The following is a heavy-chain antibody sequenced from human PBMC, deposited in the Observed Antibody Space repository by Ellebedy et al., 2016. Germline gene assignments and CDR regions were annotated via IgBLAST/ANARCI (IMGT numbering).Heavy chain of an antibody. CDR2: INPNSVGT. V-gene: IGHV1-2*02. J-gene: IGHJ4*02. CDR3: ARGESRWELSSPDY. Sequence: ASVKVSCXASGYTFTGYFIHWVRQAPGQGLEWMGWINPNSVGTNYAQNFQGRVTMTTDTSISSAYMEFSRLRSDDTAVYYCARGESRWELSSPDYWGQGTLVTVSS. D-gene: IGHD1-26*01. CDR1: GYTFTGYF.